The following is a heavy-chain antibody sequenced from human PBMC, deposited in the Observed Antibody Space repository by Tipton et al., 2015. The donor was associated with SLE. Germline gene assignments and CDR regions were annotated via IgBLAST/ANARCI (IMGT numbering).Heavy chain of an antibody. Sequence: SLRLSCAASGFTFSSYAMNWVRQAPGKGLEWVSGITSRGYSTYFADSVKGRFIISRDNPQNTLYLQMNSLRAEDTAIYYCAKSRRVSTGDALDIWGQGTMVTVSS. CDR3: AKSRRVSTGDALDI. D-gene: IGHD1-14*01. V-gene: IGHV3-23*01. CDR2: ITSRGYST. J-gene: IGHJ3*02. CDR1: GFTFSSYA.